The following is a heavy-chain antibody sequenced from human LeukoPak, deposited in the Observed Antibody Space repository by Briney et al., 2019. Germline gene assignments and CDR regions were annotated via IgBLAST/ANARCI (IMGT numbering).Heavy chain of an antibody. J-gene: IGHJ4*02. D-gene: IGHD3-10*01. V-gene: IGHV3-30*18. CDR1: GFTFSSYG. CDR2: ISYDGSNK. CDR3: AKAQRVRGVTIDY. Sequence: GGSLRLSCAASGFTFSSYGMHWVRQAPGKGLEGVAVISYDGSNKYYADSVKGRFTISRDNSKNTLYLQMNSLRAEDTAVYYCAKAQRVRGVTIDYWGQGTLVTVSS.